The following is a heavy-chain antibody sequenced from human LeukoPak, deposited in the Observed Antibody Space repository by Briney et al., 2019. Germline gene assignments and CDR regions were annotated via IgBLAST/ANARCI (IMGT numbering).Heavy chain of an antibody. V-gene: IGHV3-23*01. CDR1: GFTFYDYA. J-gene: IGHJ4*02. CDR3: AILSIVSVPAAKQDLDC. D-gene: IGHD2-2*01. CDR2: ISGSGDNT. Sequence: PGGSLRLSCAASGFTFYDYAMSWVRQAPGKGLEWVSGISGSGDNTYYAESVKGRFNISRDSSTRTLFLQMNSLRVEDTAVYYCAILSIVSVPAAKQDLDCWGQGILVTVSS.